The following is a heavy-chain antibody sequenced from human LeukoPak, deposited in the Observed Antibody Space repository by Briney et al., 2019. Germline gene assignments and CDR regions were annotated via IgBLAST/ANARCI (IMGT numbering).Heavy chain of an antibody. D-gene: IGHD3-22*01. V-gene: IGHV4-59*01. Sequence: SETLSLTCTVSGGSISSYYWSWIRQPPGKGLEWIGYVYYSGSTNYNPSLKSRVTISVDTSKNQFSLKLSSVTAADTAVYYCAGASYDSSGVHWGQGTLVTVSS. CDR3: AGASYDSSGVH. CDR2: VYYSGST. J-gene: IGHJ4*02. CDR1: GGSISSYY.